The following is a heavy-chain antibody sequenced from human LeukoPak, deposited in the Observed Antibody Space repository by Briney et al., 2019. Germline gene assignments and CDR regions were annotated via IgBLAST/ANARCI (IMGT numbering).Heavy chain of an antibody. V-gene: IGHV3-74*01. CDR1: GSTFSSYW. D-gene: IGHD6-13*01. J-gene: IGHJ4*02. CDR2: SSDGSST. Sequence: PGGSLRLSCAASGSTFSSYWMHWVRQAPGKGLVWVSRSSDGSSTTYADSVKGRFTISRDNAKNTLYLQMNSLRAEDTAVYYCGRGGKVEQLVLARWGQGSLVTVSS. CDR3: GRGGKVEQLVLAR.